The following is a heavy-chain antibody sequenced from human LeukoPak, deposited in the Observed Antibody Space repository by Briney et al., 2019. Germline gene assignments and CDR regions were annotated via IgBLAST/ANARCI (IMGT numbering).Heavy chain of an antibody. CDR3: ARDATDQLLNDAFDI. Sequence: GGSLRLSCAASGFTFSDYYMSWIRQAPGKGLEWVSYISSSGSTIYYADSVKGRFTISRDNSKNTLYLQMNSLRAEDTAVYYCARDATDQLLNDAFDIWGQGTMVTVSS. J-gene: IGHJ3*02. D-gene: IGHD2-2*01. CDR2: ISSSGSTI. V-gene: IGHV3-11*04. CDR1: GFTFSDYY.